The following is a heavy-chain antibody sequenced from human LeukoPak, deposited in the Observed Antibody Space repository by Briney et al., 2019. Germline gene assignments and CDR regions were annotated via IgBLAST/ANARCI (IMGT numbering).Heavy chain of an antibody. D-gene: IGHD3-3*01. V-gene: IGHV3-30*02. J-gene: IGHJ3*02. CDR3: ARESSYRSGAFDI. Sequence: GGSLRLSCAASGFTFSSYGMHWVRQAPGKGLEWVAFIRYDGSNKYYADSVKGRFTISRDNSKNTLYLQMNSLRAEDTAVYYCARESSYRSGAFDIWGQGTMVTVSS. CDR1: GFTFSSYG. CDR2: IRYDGSNK.